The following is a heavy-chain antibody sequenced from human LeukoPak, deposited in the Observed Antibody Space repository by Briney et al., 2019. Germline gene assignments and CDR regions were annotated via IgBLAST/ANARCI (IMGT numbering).Heavy chain of an antibody. CDR2: ISSSCSTI. CDR1: VFTHSSYE. V-gene: IGHV3-48*03. Sequence: GRSLRLSCAASVFTHSSYEMNWVRQAPGKGLECVSYISSSCSTIYYTDSVEGGFTISRDNAKNSLYLQMNSMRGEDRGVYYCARGKEGSPRSSSLYAYFDYWGEGTLVTVSS. J-gene: IGHJ4*02. CDR3: ARGKEGSPRSSSLYAYFDY. D-gene: IGHD6-13*01.